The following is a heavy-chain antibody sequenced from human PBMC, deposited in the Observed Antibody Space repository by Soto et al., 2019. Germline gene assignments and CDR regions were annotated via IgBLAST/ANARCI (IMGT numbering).Heavy chain of an antibody. CDR2: VYSGGTT. V-gene: IGHV3-66*01. D-gene: IGHD5-18*01. CDR3: ARDPGYRNGMDV. CDR1: GFTVSSDY. J-gene: IGHJ6*02. Sequence: EVQLVESGGGLVQPGGSLRLFCAASGFTVSSDYMTWVRQAPGKGLEWLSTVYSGGTTYYADSVKGRFIISRDNSKNTLFLQMNNLRVEDTAMYYCARDPGYRNGMDVWGQGTTVTVSS.